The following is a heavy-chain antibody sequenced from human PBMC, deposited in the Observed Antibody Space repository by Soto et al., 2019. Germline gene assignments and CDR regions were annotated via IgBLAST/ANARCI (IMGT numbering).Heavy chain of an antibody. CDR3: ASGYYDSSGAAYFDY. V-gene: IGHV1-69*06. Sequence: GXSVKVSCKASVGTFSSYAISWVRQAPGQGLEWMGGIIPIFGTANYAQKFQGRVTITADKSTSTAYMELSSLRSEDTAVYYCASGYYDSSGAAYFDYWGQGTLVTVSS. J-gene: IGHJ4*02. CDR1: VGTFSSYA. D-gene: IGHD3-22*01. CDR2: IIPIFGTA.